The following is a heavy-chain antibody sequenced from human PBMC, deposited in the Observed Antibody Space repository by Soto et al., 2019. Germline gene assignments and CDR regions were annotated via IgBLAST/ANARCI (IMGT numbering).Heavy chain of an antibody. CDR2: IIPIFGTA. CDR3: AITVGSSSSSGKNLITTHNYFDY. Sequence: ASVKVSCKASGGTFSSYAISWVRQAPGQGLEWMGGIIPIFGTANYAQKFQGRVTITADESTSTAYMELSSLRSEDTAVYYCAITVGSSSSSGKNLITTHNYFDYWGQGTLVTVSS. CDR1: GGTFSSYA. D-gene: IGHD6-6*01. V-gene: IGHV1-69*13. J-gene: IGHJ4*02.